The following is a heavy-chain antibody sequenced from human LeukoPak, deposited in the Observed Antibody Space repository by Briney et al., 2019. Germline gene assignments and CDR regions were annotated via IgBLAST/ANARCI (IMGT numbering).Heavy chain of an antibody. J-gene: IGHJ4*02. CDR1: GFTISDHH. CDR3: AKSDFTTVVTRAFDY. Sequence: GGSLRLSCAASGFTISDHHMDWVRQAPGKGLEWVSAISGSGGSTYYADSVKGRFTISRDNSKNTLYLQMNSLRAEDTAVYYCAKSDFTTVVTRAFDYWGQGTLVTVSS. D-gene: IGHD4-23*01. CDR2: ISGSGGST. V-gene: IGHV3-23*01.